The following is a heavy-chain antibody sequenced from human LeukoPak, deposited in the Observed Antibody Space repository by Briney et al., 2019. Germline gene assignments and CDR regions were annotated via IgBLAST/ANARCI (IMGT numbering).Heavy chain of an antibody. D-gene: IGHD3-3*01. CDR1: GFIFSNYR. J-gene: IGHJ6*04. CDR3: ARVGLRFLEWSLIPSPVDV. CDR2: IKQDGSEK. Sequence: GGSLRLSCAGSGFIFSNYRMSWVRQAPGKGLEWVANIKQDGSEKYYVDSVKGRFTISRDNAKNSLYLQMNSLRAEDTAVYYCARVGLRFLEWSLIPSPVDVWGKGTTVTVSS. V-gene: IGHV3-7*01.